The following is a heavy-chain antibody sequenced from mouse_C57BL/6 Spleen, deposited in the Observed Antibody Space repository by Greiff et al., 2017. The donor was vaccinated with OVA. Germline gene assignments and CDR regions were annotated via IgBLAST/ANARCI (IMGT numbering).Heavy chain of an antibody. J-gene: IGHJ3*01. CDR3: ASPNWDGGFAY. V-gene: IGHV5-6*02. D-gene: IGHD4-1*01. CDR2: ISSGGSYT. Sequence: EVKLVESGGDLVKPGGSLKLSCAASGFTFGSYGMSWVRQTPDKRLEWVATISSGGSYTYYPDSVKGRFTISRDNAKNTLYLQMSSLKSEDTAMYYCASPNWDGGFAYWGQGTLVTVSA. CDR1: GFTFGSYG.